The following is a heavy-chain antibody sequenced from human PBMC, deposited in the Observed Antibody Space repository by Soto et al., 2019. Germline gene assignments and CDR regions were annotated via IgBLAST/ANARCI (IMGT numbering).Heavy chain of an antibody. CDR1: GGSISSSSYY. V-gene: IGHV4-39*07. CDR3: ARSPGV. J-gene: IGHJ4*02. CDR2: IYHSGTT. D-gene: IGHD6-6*01. Sequence: PSETLSLTCTVSGGSISSSSYYWGWIRQPPGKGLEWIGSIYHSGTTYYNSSLKSRVTISVDTSRNQFSLKLSSVTAADTAVYYSARSPGVRGQGTLVT.